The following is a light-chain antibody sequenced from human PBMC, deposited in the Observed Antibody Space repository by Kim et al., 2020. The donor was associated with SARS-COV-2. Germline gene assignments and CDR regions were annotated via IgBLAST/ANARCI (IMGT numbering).Light chain of an antibody. CDR2: TNT. V-gene: IGLV1-40*01. Sequence: GTIASAGTSASVGAGYGVHWYQHLPGTAPKLLIYTNTKRPSGVADRCSAAKSGASASLAITGLQAEDEGDYYCRSYDSSLTASLFGGGTQLTVL. CDR1: SASVGAGYG. CDR3: RSYDSSLTASL. J-gene: IGLJ3*02.